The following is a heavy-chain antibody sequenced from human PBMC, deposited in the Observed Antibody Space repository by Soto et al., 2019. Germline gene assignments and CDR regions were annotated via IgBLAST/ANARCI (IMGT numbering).Heavy chain of an antibody. CDR1: CGSISSYY. Sequence: PSETLSLTCTFSCGSISSYYWSWIRQPPGKGLEWIGYIYYSGSTNYNPSLKSRVTISVDTSKNQFSLKLSSVTAADTAVYYCASIYGSGSYYNDGWFDPWGQGTLVTVSS. CDR2: IYYSGST. J-gene: IGHJ5*02. D-gene: IGHD3-10*01. CDR3: ASIYGSGSYYNDGWFDP. V-gene: IGHV4-59*01.